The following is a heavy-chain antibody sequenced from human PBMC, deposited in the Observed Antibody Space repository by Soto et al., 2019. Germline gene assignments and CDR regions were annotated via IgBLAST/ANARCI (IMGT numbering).Heavy chain of an antibody. CDR3: ARQDDFWSGSNWFDP. CDR2: VYYNGFT. V-gene: IGHV4-39*01. Sequence: SETLSLTCTVSGGSISSYYWGWIRQPPGKGLEWIGNVYYNGFTYYKPSLKSRVTITVDTSKNHFSLKLTSVTAADTAVYYCARQDDFWSGSNWFDPWGQGTLVTVSS. D-gene: IGHD3-3*01. CDR1: GGSISSYY. J-gene: IGHJ5*02.